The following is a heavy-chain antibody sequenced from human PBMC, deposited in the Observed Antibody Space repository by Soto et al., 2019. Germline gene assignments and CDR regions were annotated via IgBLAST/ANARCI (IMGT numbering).Heavy chain of an antibody. J-gene: IGHJ5*02. CDR3: ARAGWELLREGLDP. CDR1: GYTFTGYY. CDR2: INPNSGGT. V-gene: IGHV1-2*04. D-gene: IGHD1-26*01. Sequence: ASVKASCKASGYTFTGYYMHWVRQAPGQGLEWMGWINPNSGGTNYAQKFQGWVTMTRDTSISTAYMELSRLRSDDTAVYYCARAGWELLREGLDPWGQGTLVTVSS.